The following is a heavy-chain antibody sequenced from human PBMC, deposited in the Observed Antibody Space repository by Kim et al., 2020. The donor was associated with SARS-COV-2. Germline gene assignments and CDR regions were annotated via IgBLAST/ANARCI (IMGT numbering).Heavy chain of an antibody. Sequence: GGSLRLSCAASGFTFSSYAMHWVRQAPGKGLEWVAIITNGETNTHYGDSVKGRFTVSRDNSKNTLYLQMNSLRPDDTSVYYCASACYDFWSGYYEVDFWGQGTLVTVSS. V-gene: IGHV3-30-3*01. D-gene: IGHD3-3*01. CDR2: ITNGETNT. CDR1: GFTFSSYA. CDR3: ASACYDFWSGYYEVDF. J-gene: IGHJ4*02.